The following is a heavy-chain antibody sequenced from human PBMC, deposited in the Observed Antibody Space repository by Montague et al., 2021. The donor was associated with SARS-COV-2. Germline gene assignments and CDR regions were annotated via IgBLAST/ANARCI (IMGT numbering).Heavy chain of an antibody. CDR3: ASTLVVTATPIDY. CDR2: ISYDGSNK. J-gene: IGHJ4*02. V-gene: IGHV3-30-3*01. D-gene: IGHD2-21*02. Sequence: SLRLSCAASGFTFSSYAMHWVRQAPGKGLEWVAVISYDGSNKYYADSVKGRFTISRDNSKNTLYLQMYSLRAEDTAVYYCASTLVVTATPIDYWGQGTLVTVSS. CDR1: GFTFSSYA.